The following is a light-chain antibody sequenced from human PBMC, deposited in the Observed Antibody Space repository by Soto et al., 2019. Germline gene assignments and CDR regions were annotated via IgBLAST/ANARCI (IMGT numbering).Light chain of an antibody. CDR2: DAS. CDR3: QQRSNWPLT. CDR1: QSVSSY. V-gene: IGKV3-11*01. J-gene: IGKJ4*01. Sequence: EIVLTQSPATLSLSPGERATLSCRASQSVSSYLAWYQQKPGQAPRLLIYDASNRATGIPARFSGSGSGTDFTLTISSLDPEGFAVYYCQQRSNWPLTFGGGTKVEIK.